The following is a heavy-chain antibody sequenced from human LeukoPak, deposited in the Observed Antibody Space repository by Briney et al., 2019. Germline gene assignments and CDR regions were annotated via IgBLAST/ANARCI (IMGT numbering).Heavy chain of an antibody. Sequence: ASEKVSCKASGYTFTSYGISWVRQAPGQGLEWMGWISAYNGNTNYAQKLQGRVTMTTDTSTSTAYMELRSLRSDDTAVYYCARNQYYYDSSGYSPWGQGTLVTVSS. V-gene: IGHV1-18*01. J-gene: IGHJ5*02. CDR1: GYTFTSYG. CDR2: ISAYNGNT. CDR3: ARNQYYYDSSGYSP. D-gene: IGHD3-22*01.